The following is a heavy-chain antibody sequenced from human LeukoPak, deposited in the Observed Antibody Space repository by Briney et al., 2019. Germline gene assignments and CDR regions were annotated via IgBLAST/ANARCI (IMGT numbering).Heavy chain of an antibody. CDR1: GGSLSSYY. CDR3: ARGEMATKDAFDI. V-gene: IGHV4-59*01. CDR2: IYYSGST. D-gene: IGHD5-24*01. Sequence: SETLSLTCTVSGGSLSSYYWSWIRQPPGKGLEWIGYIYYSGSTNYNPSLKSRVTISVDTSKNQFSLKLGSVTAADTAVYYCARGEMATKDAFDIWGQGTMVTVSS. J-gene: IGHJ3*02.